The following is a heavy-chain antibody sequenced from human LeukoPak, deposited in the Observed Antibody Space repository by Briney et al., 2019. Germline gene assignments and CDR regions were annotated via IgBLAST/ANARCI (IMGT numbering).Heavy chain of an antibody. J-gene: IGHJ4*02. CDR1: GGSINSYY. D-gene: IGHD4-23*01. V-gene: IGHV4-59*01. CDR3: ARDLYGGNSGFVY. Sequence: SETLSLTCTVSGGSINSYYWNWIRQPPGKRLEWVGYISYSGYTNYNPSLKSRVTISVDTSKNQFSLTLTSVTAADTAVYYCARDLYGGNSGFVYWGQGTLVTVSS. CDR2: ISYSGYT.